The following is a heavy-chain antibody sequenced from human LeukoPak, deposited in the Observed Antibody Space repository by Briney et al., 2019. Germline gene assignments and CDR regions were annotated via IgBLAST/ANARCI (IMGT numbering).Heavy chain of an antibody. Sequence: ASVKVSCKASGYTFSIHHIQWVRQAPGQGLEWMGWINTNSGGTTYSQTFQGRVTMTRDTSISTAYMELSRLRSDDAAVYYCARGANSGNCSGGSCYADYWGQGTLVTVSS. CDR2: INTNSGGT. CDR3: ARGANSGNCSGGSCYADY. J-gene: IGHJ4*02. D-gene: IGHD2-15*01. V-gene: IGHV1-2*02. CDR1: GYTFSIHH.